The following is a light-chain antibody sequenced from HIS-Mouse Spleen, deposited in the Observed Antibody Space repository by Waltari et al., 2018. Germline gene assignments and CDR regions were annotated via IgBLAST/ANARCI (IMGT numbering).Light chain of an antibody. V-gene: IGLV2-14*03. CDR2: DVS. CDR3: SSYTSSSTYV. J-gene: IGLJ1*01. Sequence: QSALTQPASVSGSPGQSITISCTGISSDVGGYNYVSCYQQHPGKAPKLMIYDVSNRPSGVSNRFSGSKSGNTASLTISGLQAEDEADYYCSSYTSSSTYVFGNGTKVTVL. CDR1: SSDVGGYNY.